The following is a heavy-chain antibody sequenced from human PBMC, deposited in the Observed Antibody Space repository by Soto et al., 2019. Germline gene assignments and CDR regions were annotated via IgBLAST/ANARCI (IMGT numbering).Heavy chain of an antibody. CDR3: DRGFGGCSAGSCRYNWFDP. CDR1: GGILSSYV. CDR2: IIPIYGTA. V-gene: IGHV1-69*01. J-gene: IGHJ5*02. D-gene: IGHD2-15*01. Sequence: QVQLVQSGAEVKKPGSSVKVCCKASGGILSSYVISWVRQAPGQGVEWMGWIIPIYGTANYAEKFQDRVTITADESPSTSSLELGRLGSEDMAMYDWDRGFGGCSAGSCRYNWFDPWGRGTLVRVSS.